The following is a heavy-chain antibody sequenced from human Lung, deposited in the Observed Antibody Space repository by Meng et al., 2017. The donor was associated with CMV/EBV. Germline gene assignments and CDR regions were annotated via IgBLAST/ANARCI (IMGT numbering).Heavy chain of an antibody. CDR2: IYYSGST. V-gene: IGHV4-39*07. CDR1: GGSISSSSYY. J-gene: IGHJ6*02. Sequence: SETXSLTCTVSGGSISSSSYYWGWIRQPPGKGLEWIGSIYYSGSTYYNPSLKSRVTISVDTSKNQFSLKLSSVTAADTAVYYCARDGGKYCSSTSCKSKYYYYGMDVXGQGXTVTVSS. CDR3: ARDGGKYCSSTSCKSKYYYYGMDV. D-gene: IGHD2-2*01.